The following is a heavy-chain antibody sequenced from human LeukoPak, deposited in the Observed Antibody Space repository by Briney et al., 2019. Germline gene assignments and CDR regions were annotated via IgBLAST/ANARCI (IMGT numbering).Heavy chain of an antibody. CDR1: GGSISSAHDF. CDR2: IYTSGST. CDR3: ARDRPANY. J-gene: IGHJ4*02. Sequence: SETLSLTCTVSGGSISSAHDFWSWIRQPAGKGLEWIGRIYTSGSTDYNPSLKSRVTISVDTSKNQFSLKLSSVTAADTAVYYCARDRPANYWGQGTLVTVSS. V-gene: IGHV4-61*02.